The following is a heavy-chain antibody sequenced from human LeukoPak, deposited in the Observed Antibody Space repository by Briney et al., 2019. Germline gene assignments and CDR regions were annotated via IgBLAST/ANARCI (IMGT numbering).Heavy chain of an antibody. D-gene: IGHD6-19*01. CDR3: AREIAVAGTRRIIDY. J-gene: IGHJ4*02. CDR1: GGSISSNNW. CDR2: IYHSGST. Sequence: PSGTLSLTCAVSGGSISSNNWWSWVRRSPGKGLEWIGEIYHSGSTNYNPSLKRRVTISVDKSKNQFSLKLNSVTAADTAVYYCAREIAVAGTRRIIDYWGQGTLVTVSS. V-gene: IGHV4-4*02.